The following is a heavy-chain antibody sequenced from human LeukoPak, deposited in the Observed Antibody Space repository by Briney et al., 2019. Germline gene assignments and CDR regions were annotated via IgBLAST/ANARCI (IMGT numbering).Heavy chain of an antibody. D-gene: IGHD3-22*01. Sequence: GGSLRLSCAASGFTFISYGMHWVRQAPGKGLEWVAVIWYDGTNKYYADSVKGRFTISRDNSKNTLYLQMNSLRAEDTAVYYCARDRYYYDNSGSLDYWGQGTLVTVSS. CDR3: ARDRYYYDNSGSLDY. V-gene: IGHV3-33*01. CDR1: GFTFISYG. CDR2: IWYDGTNK. J-gene: IGHJ4*02.